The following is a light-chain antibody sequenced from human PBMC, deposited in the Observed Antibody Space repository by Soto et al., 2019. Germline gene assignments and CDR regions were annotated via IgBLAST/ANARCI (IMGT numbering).Light chain of an antibody. V-gene: IGKV1-27*01. CDR3: QKYNSAPYT. CDR2: AAS. J-gene: IGKJ2*01. Sequence: DIQMTQSPSSLSASVGDRVTITCRANQGISNYLAWYQQRPGKHPRLLIYAASSLQSGVPSRFSGSGSGTDFCLTISSLQPEDVATYYCQKYNSAPYTFGQGTNLDIK. CDR1: QGISNY.